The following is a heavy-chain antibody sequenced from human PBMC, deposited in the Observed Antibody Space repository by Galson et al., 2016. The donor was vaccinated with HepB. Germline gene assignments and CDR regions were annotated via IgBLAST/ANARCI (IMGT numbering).Heavy chain of an antibody. D-gene: IGHD1-26*01. J-gene: IGHJ4*02. V-gene: IGHV3-30*03. CDR1: GFTFSNFG. CDR3: EILRVGRDPFDH. CDR2: ISYDGSEK. Sequence: SLRLSCAASGFTFSNFGMHWVRQAPGKGLEWLAVISYDGSEKYFADSLKGRFTISRDNSQNTLYLHMNSLKAEDTAVYYCEILRVGRDPFDHWGQGTLVTVSS.